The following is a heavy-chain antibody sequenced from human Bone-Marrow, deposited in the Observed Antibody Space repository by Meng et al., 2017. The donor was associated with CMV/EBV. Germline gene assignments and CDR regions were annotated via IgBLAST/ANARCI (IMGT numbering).Heavy chain of an antibody. V-gene: IGHV3-9*03. CDR1: GFTFDDYA. J-gene: IGHJ3*02. CDR3: AAYCSSTTCYEDHAVDI. CDR2: ISWNSGSI. Sequence: SLKISCAASGFTFDDYAMHWVRQAPGKGLEWVSGISWNSGSIGYADSVKGRFTISRDNAKNSLYLQMNSLRAEDMAVYYCAAYCSSTTCYEDHAVDIWGQGTMVTVSS. D-gene: IGHD2-2*01.